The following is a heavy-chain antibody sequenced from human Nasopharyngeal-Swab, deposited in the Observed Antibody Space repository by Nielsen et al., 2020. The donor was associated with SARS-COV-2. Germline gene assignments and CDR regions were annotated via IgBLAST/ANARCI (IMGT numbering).Heavy chain of an antibody. CDR2: ISSSSSYI. Sequence: VRQAQGKGLEWVSSISSSSSYIYYADSVKGRFTISRDNAKNSLYLQMNSLRAEDTAVYYCARAGLRYDAFDIWGQGTMVTVSS. V-gene: IGHV3-21*01. J-gene: IGHJ3*02. CDR3: ARAGLRYDAFDI. D-gene: IGHD3-9*01.